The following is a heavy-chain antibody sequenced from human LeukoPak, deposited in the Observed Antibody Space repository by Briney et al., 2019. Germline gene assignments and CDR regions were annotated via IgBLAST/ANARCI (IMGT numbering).Heavy chain of an antibody. CDR2: INHSGST. D-gene: IGHD2-15*01. Sequence: PSETLSLTCAVYGGSFSGYYWSWIRQPPGKGLEWIGEINHSGSTNYNPSLKSRVTISVDTSKNQFSLKLSSVTAADTAVYYCARWGYCSGGSCYDYWGQGTLVTVSS. CDR3: ARWGYCSGGSCYDY. J-gene: IGHJ4*02. CDR1: GGSFSGYY. V-gene: IGHV4-34*01.